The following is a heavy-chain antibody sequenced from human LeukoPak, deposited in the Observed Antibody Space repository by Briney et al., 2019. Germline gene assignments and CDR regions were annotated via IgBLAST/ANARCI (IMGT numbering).Heavy chain of an antibody. J-gene: IGHJ4*02. D-gene: IGHD3-10*01. Sequence: GGSLRLSCAASGFTFSSYAMHWVRQAPGKGLEWLSLISSSDTQVYYADSVKGRFTISRDNAKKTLYLQMNSLRAEDTAVYYCAREQLLRGIDYWGQGTRVTVSS. V-gene: IGHV3-21*01. CDR2: ISSSDTQV. CDR3: AREQLLRGIDY. CDR1: GFTFSSYA.